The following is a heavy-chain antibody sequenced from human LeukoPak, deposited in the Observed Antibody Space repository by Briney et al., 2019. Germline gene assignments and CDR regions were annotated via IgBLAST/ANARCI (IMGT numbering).Heavy chain of an antibody. CDR2: TVGGGDGT. V-gene: IGHV3-23*01. Sequence: GGSLRLSCAASGFTFSSTSMSWVRQAPGKGLEWVAVTVGGGDGTYYADSVKGRFTISRDNSNNTLYLQMNSLRAEDTAVYYCAKVRSWYDGFFDYWGQGTLVTVSS. J-gene: IGHJ4*02. CDR3: AKVRSWYDGFFDY. CDR1: GFTFSSTS. D-gene: IGHD6-13*01.